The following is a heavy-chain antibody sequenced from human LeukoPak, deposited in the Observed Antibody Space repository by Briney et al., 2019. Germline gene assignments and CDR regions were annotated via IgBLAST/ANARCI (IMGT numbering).Heavy chain of an antibody. CDR2: IYYSGNT. V-gene: IGHV4-31*03. CDR3: ARDSDRARGYNWFDP. CDR1: GGSISSGGYY. J-gene: IGHJ5*02. Sequence: PSETLSLTCTVSGGSISSGGYYWSWIRQHPGTGLEWIGNIYYSGNTFYNPSLKSRVTISVDTSKNQFSLKLSSVTAADTAVYYCARDSDRARGYNWFDPWGQGTLVTVSS. D-gene: IGHD1-14*01.